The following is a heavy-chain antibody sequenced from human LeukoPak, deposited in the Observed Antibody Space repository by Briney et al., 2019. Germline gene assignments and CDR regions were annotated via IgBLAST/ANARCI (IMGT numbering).Heavy chain of an antibody. CDR3: AREDQYSSSSGDY. Sequence: SQTLSLTCTVSGGSISSGDYYWSWIRQPPGKGLEWIGYIYYSGSTYYNPSLKSRVTISVDTSENQFSLKLSSVTAADTAVYYCAREDQYSSSSGDYWGQGTLVTVSS. CDR2: IYYSGST. CDR1: GGSISSGDYY. V-gene: IGHV4-30-4*08. J-gene: IGHJ4*02. D-gene: IGHD6-6*01.